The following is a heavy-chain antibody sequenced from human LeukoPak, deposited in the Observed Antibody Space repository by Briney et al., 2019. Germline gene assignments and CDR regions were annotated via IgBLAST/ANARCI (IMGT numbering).Heavy chain of an antibody. CDR3: AKDEARRRDGYNYLIDY. J-gene: IGHJ4*02. Sequence: PGGSLRLSCAASGFTFSSYGTHWVRQAPGKGLEWVAFIRYDGSNKYYADSVKGRFTISRDNSKNTLYLQMNSLRAEDTAVYYCAKDEARRRDGYNYLIDYWGQGTLVTVSS. V-gene: IGHV3-30*02. CDR2: IRYDGSNK. CDR1: GFTFSSYG. D-gene: IGHD5-24*01.